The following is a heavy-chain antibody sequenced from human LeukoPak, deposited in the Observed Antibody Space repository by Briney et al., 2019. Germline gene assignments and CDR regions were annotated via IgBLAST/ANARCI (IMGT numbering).Heavy chain of an antibody. V-gene: IGHV4-4*07. CDR1: GGSLSNYY. CDR3: ARQNYGAAPLRY. J-gene: IGHJ4*02. D-gene: IGHD4/OR15-4a*01. CDR2: IYGSGIT. Sequence: PSETLSLTCTVSGGSLSNYYWSWVRQPAGKGLEWIGRIYGSGITDYNASLRSRVTISVDTSKNQFSLKLSSVTAADTAVYYFARQNYGAAPLRYWGQGTLVTVSS.